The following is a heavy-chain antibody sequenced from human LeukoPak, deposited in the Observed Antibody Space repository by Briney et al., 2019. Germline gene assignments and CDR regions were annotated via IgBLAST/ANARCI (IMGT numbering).Heavy chain of an antibody. V-gene: IGHV3-48*03. Sequence: GGSLRLSCAASGFTFSSYEMNWVRQAPGKGLEWVSCISSSGSTIYYADSVKGRFTISRDNAKNSLYPQMNSLRAEDTAVYFCARALRHFNWLLPNLDYWGQGTLVTVSS. CDR3: ARALRHFNWLLPNLDY. D-gene: IGHD3-9*01. CDR2: ISSSGSTI. J-gene: IGHJ4*02. CDR1: GFTFSSYE.